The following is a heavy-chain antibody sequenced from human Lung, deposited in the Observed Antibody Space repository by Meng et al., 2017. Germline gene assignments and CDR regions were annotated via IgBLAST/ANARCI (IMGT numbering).Heavy chain of an antibody. Sequence: QVQLRHLAEGLLKPSETLSLTCVVSGGSFSDYYWSWIRQPPGKGLEWIGEINHSGSTNYNPSLESRATISVDTSQNNLSLKLSSVTAADSAVYYCARGPTTMAHDFDYWGQGTLVTVSS. CDR1: GGSFSDYY. V-gene: IGHV4-34*01. J-gene: IGHJ4*02. D-gene: IGHD4-11*01. CDR3: ARGPTTMAHDFDY. CDR2: INHSGST.